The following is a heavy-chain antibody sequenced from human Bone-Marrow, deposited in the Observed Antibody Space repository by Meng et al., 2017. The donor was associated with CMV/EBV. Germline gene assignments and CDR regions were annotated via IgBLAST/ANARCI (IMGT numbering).Heavy chain of an antibody. Sequence: GGSLRLSCAASRFSFGDYYMSWIRLAPGKGLEWVSYISYGGDILDYADSVKGRFTISRDNDENSLYLQMNSLRVEDSATYYCARGDFGMDVWGQGTTVTVSS. CDR1: RFSFGDYY. V-gene: IGHV3-11*01. CDR3: ARGDFGMDV. CDR2: ISYGGDIL. J-gene: IGHJ6*01.